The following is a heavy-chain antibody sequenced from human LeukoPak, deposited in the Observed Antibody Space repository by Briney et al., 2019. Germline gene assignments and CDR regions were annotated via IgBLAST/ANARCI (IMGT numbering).Heavy chain of an antibody. Sequence: PGGSLRLSCAASGFSFSSYSFNWVRQAPGKGLEWISYISSPTSNIRYADSVKGRFTISRDNAKNSLFLQMNSLRVDDTAVYYCAREGREYSYDYRGQGTLVTVSS. V-gene: IGHV3-48*01. CDR2: ISSPTSNI. CDR1: GFSFSSYS. J-gene: IGHJ4*02. D-gene: IGHD5-18*01. CDR3: AREGREYSYDY.